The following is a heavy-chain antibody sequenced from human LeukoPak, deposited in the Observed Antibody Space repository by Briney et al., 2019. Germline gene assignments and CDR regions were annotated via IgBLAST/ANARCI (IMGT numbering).Heavy chain of an antibody. J-gene: IGHJ6*03. CDR2: IYYSGST. CDR3: ASASSGYSYGLNYYYYMDV. V-gene: IGHV4-59*01. Sequence: SETLSLTCTVSGGSISSYYWSWIRQPPGKGLEWIGYIYYSGSTNHNPSLKSRVTISVDTSKNQFSLKLSSVTAADTAVYYCASASSGYSYGLNYYYYMDVWGKGATVTISS. D-gene: IGHD5-18*01. CDR1: GGSISSYY.